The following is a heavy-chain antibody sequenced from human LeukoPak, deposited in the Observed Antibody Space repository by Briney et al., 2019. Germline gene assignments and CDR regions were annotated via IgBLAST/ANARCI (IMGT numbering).Heavy chain of an antibody. CDR2: IYYSGST. CDR3: ARRFAPSRNDAFDI. J-gene: IGHJ3*02. V-gene: IGHV4-59*08. CDR1: GGSISSYY. D-gene: IGHD3-10*01. Sequence: SETLSLTCTVSGGSISSYYWSWIRQPPGKGLEWIGYIYYSGSTNYNPSLRSRVTISVDTSKNQFSLKLSSVTASDTAVYYCARRFAPSRNDAFDIWGQGTMVTVSS.